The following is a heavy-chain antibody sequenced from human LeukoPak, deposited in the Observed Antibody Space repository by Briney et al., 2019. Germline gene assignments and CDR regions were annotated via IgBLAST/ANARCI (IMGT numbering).Heavy chain of an antibody. J-gene: IGHJ4*02. V-gene: IGHV3-21*01. Sequence: GGSLRLSCAASGFTFSTYSMNWVRQAPGKGLEWVSSISGSSIYIYYADSVKGRFTISRDNAKNSLYLQMNSLRAEDTAVYYCVRDRGAVAGTGGYYFDYWGQGTLVTVSS. CDR1: GFTFSTYS. CDR2: ISGSSIYI. D-gene: IGHD6-19*01. CDR3: VRDRGAVAGTGGYYFDY.